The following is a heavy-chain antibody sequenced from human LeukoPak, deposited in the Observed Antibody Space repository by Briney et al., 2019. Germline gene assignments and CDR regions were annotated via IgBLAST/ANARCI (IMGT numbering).Heavy chain of an antibody. J-gene: IGHJ6*02. V-gene: IGHV4-34*01. CDR2: INHSGST. Sequence: SETLSLTCAVYGGSFSGYYWSWLSQPPGKGLEWIGEINHSGSTNYNPSPKSRVTISVDTSKNQFSLRLSSVTAADTAVYYCARSSSWTPSYSYGMDVWGQGTTVTVSS. CDR3: ARSSSWTPSYSYGMDV. D-gene: IGHD2-15*01. CDR1: GGSFSGYY.